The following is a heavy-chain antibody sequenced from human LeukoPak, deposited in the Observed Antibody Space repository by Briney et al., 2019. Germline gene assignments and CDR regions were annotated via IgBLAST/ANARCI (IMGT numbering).Heavy chain of an antibody. Sequence: PSETLSLTCTVSGGSISSYYWSWIRQPPGKGLEWIGYIYYSGSTNYNPSLKSRVTISVDTSKNQFSLKLSSVTAADTAVYYCARWNGSSSGSYFDYWGQGTLVTVSS. CDR3: ARWNGSSSGSYFDY. V-gene: IGHV4-59*08. D-gene: IGHD6-6*01. CDR2: IYYSGST. J-gene: IGHJ4*02. CDR1: GGSISSYY.